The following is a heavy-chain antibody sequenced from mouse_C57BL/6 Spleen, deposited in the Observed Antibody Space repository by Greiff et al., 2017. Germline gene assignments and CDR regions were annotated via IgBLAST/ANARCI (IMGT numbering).Heavy chain of an antibody. J-gene: IGHJ2*01. Sequence: EVKLVESGGGLVQPGGSLKLSCAASGFTFSDYYMYWVRQTPEKRLEWVAYISNGGGSTYYPDTVKGRFTISRDNAKNTLYLQMSRLKSEDTAMYYCARHGGLRFLDYWGQGTTLTVSS. CDR1: GFTFSDYY. V-gene: IGHV5-12*01. D-gene: IGHD2-4*01. CDR2: ISNGGGST. CDR3: ARHGGLRFLDY.